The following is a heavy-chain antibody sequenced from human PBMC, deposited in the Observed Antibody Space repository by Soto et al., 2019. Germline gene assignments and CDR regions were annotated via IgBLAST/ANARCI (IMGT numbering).Heavy chain of an antibody. Sequence: QVQLQESGPGLVKPSGTLSLTCAVSGGSISSGTWWSWVRQSPGRGLEWIGEIYHSGSPNYNPSLKSRVTMSVDKSKNRSSLGLSSVTAADSALYSCARRIPGAPNGIDPWGQGTLVTVSS. CDR1: GGSISSGTW. CDR3: ARRIPGAPNGIDP. D-gene: IGHD2-2*01. CDR2: IYHSGSP. J-gene: IGHJ5*02. V-gene: IGHV4-4*02.